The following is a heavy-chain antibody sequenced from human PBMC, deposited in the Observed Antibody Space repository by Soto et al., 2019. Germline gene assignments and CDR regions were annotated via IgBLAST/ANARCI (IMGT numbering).Heavy chain of an antibody. CDR3: AREDSIIIPAVSDF. D-gene: IGHD2-2*01. CDR2: VSKSDYT. Sequence: GSLRLSCVVSGFTFNNYGINWVRQAPGKGLEWVSTVSKSDYTYYSDSVKGRFTISRDNAKNTVSLQMNTLRAEDTAVYYCAREDSIIIPAVSDFWGQGTLVTVSS. CDR1: GFTFNNYG. J-gene: IGHJ4*02. V-gene: IGHV3-21*04.